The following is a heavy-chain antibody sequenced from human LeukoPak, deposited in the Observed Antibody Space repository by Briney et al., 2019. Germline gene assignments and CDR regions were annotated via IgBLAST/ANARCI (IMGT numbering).Heavy chain of an antibody. CDR3: ARVAGWAAAGSKDY. CDR1: GYTFTNYA. J-gene: IGHJ4*02. V-gene: IGHV7-4-1*02. CDR2: INTNTGNP. D-gene: IGHD6-13*01. Sequence: GSVKVSCRASGYTFTNYAMNWVRQAPGQGLEWMGWINTNTGNPTYAQGFTGRFVFSLDTSVSTAYLQISSLKAEDTAVYYCARVAGWAAAGSKDYWGQGTLVTVSS.